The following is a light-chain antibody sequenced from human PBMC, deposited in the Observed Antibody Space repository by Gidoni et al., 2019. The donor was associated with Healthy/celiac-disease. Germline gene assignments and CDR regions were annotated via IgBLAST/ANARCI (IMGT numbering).Light chain of an antibody. CDR2: SNN. CDR1: SSNIGSNT. Sequence: QSVLPHPPSASGTPGQRVTISCSGSSSNIGSNTVNWYQQLPGTGPKLLIYSNNQRPSGVPDRFSGSKSGTSASLAISGLQSEDEADYYCAAWDDSLNGWVFGGGTKLTVL. J-gene: IGLJ3*02. CDR3: AAWDDSLNGWV. V-gene: IGLV1-44*01.